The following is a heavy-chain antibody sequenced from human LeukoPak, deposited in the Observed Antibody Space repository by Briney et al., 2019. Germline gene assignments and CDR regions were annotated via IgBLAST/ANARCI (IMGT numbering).Heavy chain of an antibody. D-gene: IGHD3-16*01. J-gene: IGHJ4*02. CDR2: IGGSDGLT. CDR1: GFSFSNYA. CDR3: ARDQGGVGY. V-gene: IGHV3-21*01. Sequence: GGSLRLSCAASGFSFSNYAMNWVRQAPGKGLEWVSGIGGSDGLTYFADSVKGRFTISRDNAKSSLYLQMNSLRAEDTAVYYCARDQGGVGYWGQGTLVTVSS.